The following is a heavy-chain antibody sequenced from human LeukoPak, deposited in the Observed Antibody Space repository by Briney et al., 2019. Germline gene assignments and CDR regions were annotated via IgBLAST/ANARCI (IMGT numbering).Heavy chain of an antibody. V-gene: IGHV3-23*01. CDR1: GFTFSNYA. J-gene: IGHJ4*02. Sequence: GGSLRLSCAASGFTFSNYAMSWVRQAPGKGLEWVSAISGNGGGTYYADSVKGRFTISRDNSKNTLYLQMKSLRAEVTAVYYCAKGTKVIVVDNYFDYWGQGTLVTVSS. CDR3: AKGTKVIVVDNYFDY. CDR2: ISGNGGGT. D-gene: IGHD3-22*01.